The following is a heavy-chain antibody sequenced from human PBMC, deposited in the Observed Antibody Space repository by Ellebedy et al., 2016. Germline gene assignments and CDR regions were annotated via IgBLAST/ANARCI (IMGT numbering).Heavy chain of an antibody. D-gene: IGHD5-18*01. J-gene: IGHJ4*02. V-gene: IGHV3-30-3*01. CDR1: GLSFTTYW. Sequence: GGSLRLSXRVSGLSFTTYWMSWVRQAPGKGLEWVAVISYDGSNKYYADSVKGRFTISRDNSKNTLYLQMNSLRAEDTAVYYCARGHHTAMVISFDYWGQGTLVTVSS. CDR3: ARGHHTAMVISFDY. CDR2: ISYDGSNK.